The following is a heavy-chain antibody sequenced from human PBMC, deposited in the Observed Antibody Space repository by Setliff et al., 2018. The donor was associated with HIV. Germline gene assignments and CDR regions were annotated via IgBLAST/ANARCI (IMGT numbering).Heavy chain of an antibody. J-gene: IGHJ3*02. CDR1: GGSLSDSH. CDR3: ARHCLHTETTYCPTSDAFDI. V-gene: IGHV4-59*08. D-gene: IGHD4-4*01. CDR2: VYYSRTSSHENFFHTGTT. Sequence: SETLSLTCTVSGGSLSDSHWSWIRQPPGKGLAWIGYVYYSRTSSHENFFHTGTTKYNPSLESRVTISQDTSKNQFSLKRSSLTAADTAVFYCARHCLHTETTYCPTSDAFDIWGQGTMVTVSS.